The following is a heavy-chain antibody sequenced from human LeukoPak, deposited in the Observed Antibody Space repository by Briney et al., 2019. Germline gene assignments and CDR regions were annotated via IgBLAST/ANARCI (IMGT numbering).Heavy chain of an antibody. V-gene: IGHV3-74*01. J-gene: IGHJ5*02. CDR1: GFTFSTYW. Sequence: GGSLRLSCAASGFTFSTYWMHWVRQAPGKGLVWVSRINSDGSRTSYADFVKGRLTISRDNAKNTLYLQMNSLRAEDTAVYYCAREHYSGYDWGTNWFDPWGQGTLVTVSS. CDR2: INSDGSRT. CDR3: AREHYSGYDWGTNWFDP. D-gene: IGHD5-12*01.